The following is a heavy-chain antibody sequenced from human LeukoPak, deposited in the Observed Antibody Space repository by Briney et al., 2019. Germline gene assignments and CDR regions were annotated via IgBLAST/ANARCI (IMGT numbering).Heavy chain of an antibody. CDR2: IYYSGNT. V-gene: IGHV4-39*07. J-gene: IGHJ5*02. CDR1: GGSISNYY. D-gene: IGHD2-8*01. Sequence: SETLSLTCTVSGGSISNYYWGWIRQPPGMGLGWIGSIYYSGNTYYNPSLKSRVTISLDTSKNQFSLNLSSVTAADTAVYYCARDWIMVGFDPWGQGTLVTVSS. CDR3: ARDWIMVGFDP.